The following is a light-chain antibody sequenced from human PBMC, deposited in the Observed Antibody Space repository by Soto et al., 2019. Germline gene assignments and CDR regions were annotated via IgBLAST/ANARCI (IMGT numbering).Light chain of an antibody. Sequence: ILMTQSPATLSVSPGERVTLSCRTSHSVNSHVAWYQQKPGQAPRLLLYGASTRATGIPVRFSGSGFGTEFTLTISSLQSEDSAVYYCQQYKNWPLFGQGTRLEI. CDR1: HSVNSH. CDR2: GAS. CDR3: QQYKNWPL. V-gene: IGKV3-15*01. J-gene: IGKJ5*01.